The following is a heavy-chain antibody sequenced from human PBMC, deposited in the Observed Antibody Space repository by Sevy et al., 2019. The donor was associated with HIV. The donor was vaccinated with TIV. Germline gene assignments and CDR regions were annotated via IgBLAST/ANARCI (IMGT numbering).Heavy chain of an antibody. CDR1: GFSFSPYW. CDR2: IRPDGSEK. Sequence: GGSLRLSCAAAGFSFSPYWMTWVRQAPGKGLEWVAKIRPDGSEKYYVDSVKGRFNISRNNARNSEYLQMNSLRADDTARYYCARGVGLDCWGQGALVTVSS. J-gene: IGHJ4*02. CDR3: ARGVGLDC. V-gene: IGHV3-7*01. D-gene: IGHD1-26*01.